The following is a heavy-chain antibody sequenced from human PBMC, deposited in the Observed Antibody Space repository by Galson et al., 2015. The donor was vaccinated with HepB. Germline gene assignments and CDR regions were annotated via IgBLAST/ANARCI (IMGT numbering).Heavy chain of an antibody. CDR3: ARRHYYDSSGIDY. CDR1: GFTFSSYS. Sequence: SLRLSCAASGFTFSSYSMNWVRQAPGKGLEWASSISSSSSYIYYADSVKGRFTISRDNAKNSLYLQMNSLRAEDTAVYYCARRHYYDSSGIDYWGQGTLVTVSS. CDR2: ISSSSSYI. J-gene: IGHJ4*02. D-gene: IGHD3-22*01. V-gene: IGHV3-21*01.